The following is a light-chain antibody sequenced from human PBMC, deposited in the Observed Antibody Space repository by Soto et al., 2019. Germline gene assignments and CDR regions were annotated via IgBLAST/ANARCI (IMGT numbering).Light chain of an antibody. CDR1: RSINSNY. CDR2: GAS. CDR3: QQYISSPLT. Sequence: EIVMRQSPGTLSLSPGEGATLSCRASRSINSNYLAWYQQKPGQAPSLLTYGASRRATDVPDRFSASGSGTDFALTISRLEPEDVAVYYCQQYISSPLTFGGGTKVDIK. J-gene: IGKJ4*01. V-gene: IGKV3-20*01.